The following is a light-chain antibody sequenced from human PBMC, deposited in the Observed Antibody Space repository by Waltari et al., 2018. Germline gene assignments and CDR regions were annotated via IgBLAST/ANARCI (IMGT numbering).Light chain of an antibody. Sequence: QSVLTQPPSVSGAPGQRVTISCTGSSSNIGAGYDVHWYQQLPGTAPKLLIYGTSNRPSGVPDRFSGSKSGTSAPLAITGLQAEDEADYYCQSYDSSLSGHVVFGGGTKLTVL. CDR1: SSNIGAGYD. CDR2: GTS. J-gene: IGLJ2*01. CDR3: QSYDSSLSGHVV. V-gene: IGLV1-40*01.